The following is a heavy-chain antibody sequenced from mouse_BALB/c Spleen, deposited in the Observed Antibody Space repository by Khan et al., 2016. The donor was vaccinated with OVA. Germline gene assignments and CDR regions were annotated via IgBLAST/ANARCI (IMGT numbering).Heavy chain of an antibody. V-gene: IGHV2-4-1*01. CDR1: GFSLTSYG. CDR2: IWSGGIT. J-gene: IGHJ3*01. D-gene: IGHD1-1*01. CDR3: ARNKEGYNGSSAGCAY. Sequence: QVQLKESGPGLVQPSQSLSITCTVSGFSLTSYGVHWVRQSPGKGLEWLGVIWSGGITDYNAAFISRLSISKDNSKSPVFFKMNSLQPDDTAIYYCARNKEGYNGSSAGCAYWGQGTLVTVST.